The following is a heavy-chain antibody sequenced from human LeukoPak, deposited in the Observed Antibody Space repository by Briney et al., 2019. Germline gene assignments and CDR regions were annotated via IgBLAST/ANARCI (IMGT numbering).Heavy chain of an antibody. CDR1: GCTFSSYS. V-gene: IGHV3-21*06. D-gene: IGHD6-25*01. CDR3: ARAAAAADLPYYLDF. CDR2: ISSGSSYI. J-gene: IGHJ4*02. Sequence: PGGSLRLSCAASGCTFSSYSINWVRQAPGKGLEWVSSISSGSSYIYFADSMKGLFTISRDNTKNIVYLQMNSLKAEDTAVYFCARAAAAADLPYYLDFWGQGTLVTVSS.